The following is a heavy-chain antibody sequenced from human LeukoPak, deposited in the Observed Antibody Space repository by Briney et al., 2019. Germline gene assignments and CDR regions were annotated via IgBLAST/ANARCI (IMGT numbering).Heavy chain of an antibody. CDR1: GFTFSSYW. Sequence: GGSLRLSCAASGFTFSSYWMSWVRQAPGKGLEWVANIKQDGSDKYYVDSVKGRFTICRDNAKNSLYLQMNSLRAEDTAVYYCARDTRMYYYDSSGDDAFDIWGQGTMVTVSS. D-gene: IGHD3-22*01. J-gene: IGHJ3*02. CDR3: ARDTRMYYYDSSGDDAFDI. CDR2: IKQDGSDK. V-gene: IGHV3-7*01.